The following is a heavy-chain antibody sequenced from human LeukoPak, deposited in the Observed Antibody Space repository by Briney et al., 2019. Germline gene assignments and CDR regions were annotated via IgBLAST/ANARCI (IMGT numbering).Heavy chain of an antibody. Sequence: GWSLRLSCAASGFTFSSYEMNWVRQAPGKGLEWVSYISSSGSTIYYADSVKGRFTISRDNAKNSLYLQMNSLRAEDTAVYYCARLGQQLIGHWGQGTLVNLSS. CDR1: GFTFSSYE. CDR2: ISSSGSTI. CDR3: ARLGQQLIGH. D-gene: IGHD6-13*01. J-gene: IGHJ4*02. V-gene: IGHV3-48*03.